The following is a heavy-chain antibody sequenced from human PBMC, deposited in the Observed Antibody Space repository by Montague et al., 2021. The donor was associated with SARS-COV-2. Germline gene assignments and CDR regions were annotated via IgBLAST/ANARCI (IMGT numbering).Heavy chain of an antibody. CDR1: GGSISSSSYY. D-gene: IGHD3-22*01. CDR3: ARHGKTRIAMIVVVIGYFDY. CDR2: IYYSGST. J-gene: IGHJ4*02. V-gene: IGHV4-39*01. Sequence: SETLSLTCTVSGGSISSSSYYWGWIRQPPGKGLEWIGSIYYSGSTYYNPSLKSRVTISVDTSKNQFSLKLSSVTAADTAVYYCARHGKTRIAMIVVVIGYFDYWGQGNPGTGSS.